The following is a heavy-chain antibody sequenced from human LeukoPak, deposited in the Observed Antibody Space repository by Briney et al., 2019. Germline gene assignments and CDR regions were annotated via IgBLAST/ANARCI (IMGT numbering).Heavy chain of an antibody. J-gene: IGHJ4*02. V-gene: IGHV4-34*01. D-gene: IGHD3-10*01. CDR1: GGSFSGQY. Sequence: PSETLSLTCAVYGGSFSGQYWGWIRQPPGKGLEWIGEISHGGSISYNASLKSRVTISLDTSKNQFSLKLSSVTAADTAVYYCAGGDYHGSESYANYWGQGTLVTVSS. CDR2: ISHGGSI. CDR3: AGGDYHGSESYANY.